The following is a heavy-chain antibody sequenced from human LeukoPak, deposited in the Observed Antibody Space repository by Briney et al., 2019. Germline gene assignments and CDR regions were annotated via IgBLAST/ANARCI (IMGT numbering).Heavy chain of an antibody. J-gene: IGHJ4*02. V-gene: IGHV3-7*04. CDR3: TRVGYIDEGIDY. CDR1: GFPFSSYW. Sequence: GGSLRLSCVASGFPFSSYWMTWVRQAPGKGLEWVANIKQDGSKKSYVDSVKGRFAISRDNAKNSLYLQMNSLRAEDTAIYYCTRVGYIDEGIDYWGQGTLVTVSS. CDR2: IKQDGSKK. D-gene: IGHD5-24*01.